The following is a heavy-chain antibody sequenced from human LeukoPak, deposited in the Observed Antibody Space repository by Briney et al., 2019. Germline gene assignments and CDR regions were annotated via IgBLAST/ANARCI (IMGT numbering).Heavy chain of an antibody. V-gene: IGHV1-2*02. Sequence: RASVKVSCKASGYTFTGYYMHWVRQAPGQGLEWMGWINPNSGGTNYAQKFQGRVTMTRDTSISTAYMELSRLRSDDTAVYCCARGTSLRFLEWLPNDDYWGQGTLVTVSS. D-gene: IGHD3-3*01. J-gene: IGHJ4*02. CDR3: ARGTSLRFLEWLPNDDY. CDR1: GYTFTGYY. CDR2: INPNSGGT.